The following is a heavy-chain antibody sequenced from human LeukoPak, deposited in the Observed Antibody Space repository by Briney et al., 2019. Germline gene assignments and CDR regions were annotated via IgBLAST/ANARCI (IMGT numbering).Heavy chain of an antibody. Sequence: SETLSLTCTVSGGSINNYYWSWIRQPPGKGLEWIGYIYYSGSTNYNPSLKSRVTISIDTSKNQFSLRLSSVTAADTAVYYCVRYSGSSYLFDYWGQGTLVTVSS. CDR3: VRYSGSSYLFDY. J-gene: IGHJ4*02. V-gene: IGHV4-59*01. CDR2: IYYSGST. D-gene: IGHD1-26*01. CDR1: GGSINNYY.